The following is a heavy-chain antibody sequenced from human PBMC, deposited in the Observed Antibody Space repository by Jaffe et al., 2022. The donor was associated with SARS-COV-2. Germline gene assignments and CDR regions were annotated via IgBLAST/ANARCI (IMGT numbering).Heavy chain of an antibody. Sequence: QVQLVESGGGVVQPGRSLRLSCVASKSMFSSFGVYWVRQAPGKGLEWVAVTWFDGSNKYYADSVKGRFTISRDNSKNTVYLEMNSLRVEDTAVYYCARDRQAGYHYYGMDVWGQGTTVTVSS. CDR2: TWFDGSNK. CDR1: KSMFSSFG. J-gene: IGHJ6*02. CDR3: ARDRQAGYHYYGMDV. V-gene: IGHV3-33*01.